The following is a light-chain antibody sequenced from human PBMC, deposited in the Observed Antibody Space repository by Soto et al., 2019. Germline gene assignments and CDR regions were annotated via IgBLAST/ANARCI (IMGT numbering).Light chain of an antibody. J-gene: IGKJ4*01. V-gene: IGKV3-11*01. CDR2: DAS. Sequence: EIVLTQSPVTLSLSPGERATLSFRASQSVSTFLAWYQQKPGQAPRLLIYDASNRATGIPARFSGSGSGTDFTLTISSLEPEDFAVYYCQQRSNWLTFGGGTKVDIK. CDR3: QQRSNWLT. CDR1: QSVSTF.